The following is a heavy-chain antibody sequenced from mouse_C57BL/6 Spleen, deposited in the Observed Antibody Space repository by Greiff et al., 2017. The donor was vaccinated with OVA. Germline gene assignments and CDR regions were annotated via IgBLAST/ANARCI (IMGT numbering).Heavy chain of an antibody. Sequence: QVQLQQPGAELVKPGASVKLSCKASGYTFTSYWMHWVKQRPGQGLEWIGMIHPNSGSTNYNEKFKSKATLTVDKSSSTAYMQLSSLTSEDSAVDYGARNSSSSYDWYFDVWGTGTTVTVSS. CDR3: ARNSSSSYDWYFDV. D-gene: IGHD1-1*01. CDR1: GYTFTSYW. CDR2: IHPNSGST. J-gene: IGHJ1*03. V-gene: IGHV1-64*01.